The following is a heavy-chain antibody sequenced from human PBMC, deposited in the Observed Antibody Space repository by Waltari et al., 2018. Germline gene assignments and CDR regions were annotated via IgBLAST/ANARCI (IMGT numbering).Heavy chain of an antibody. J-gene: IGHJ6*02. CDR1: GSNFSTNW. V-gene: IGHV5-51*01. CDR3: ARQDPKYQYAMAV. Sequence: EVQLVQSGAEVKKPGESLKLSCKDSGSNFSTNWLGRVRQMPGRGLEWMGIIYPDDPEIRYSPSFQGQVTISADRSINTAYLEWRSLKASDTALYFCARQDPKYQYAMAVWGQGTSVTVS. D-gene: IGHD2-2*01. CDR2: IYPDDPEI.